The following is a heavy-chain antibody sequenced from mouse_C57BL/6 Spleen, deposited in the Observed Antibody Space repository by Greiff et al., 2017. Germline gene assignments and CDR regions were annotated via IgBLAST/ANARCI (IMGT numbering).Heavy chain of an antibody. CDR3: ARKGEVWFAY. Sequence: VQLQQSGAELVKPGASVKMSCKASGYNFTSYWITWVKQRHGQGLEWIGDIYPGSGSTNYNEKFKGKATLTVDTSSSTAYMQLSSLTSEDSAVYYFARKGEVWFAYWGQGALVTVSA. J-gene: IGHJ3*01. D-gene: IGHD1-3*01. CDR1: GYNFTSYW. CDR2: IYPGSGST. V-gene: IGHV1-55*01.